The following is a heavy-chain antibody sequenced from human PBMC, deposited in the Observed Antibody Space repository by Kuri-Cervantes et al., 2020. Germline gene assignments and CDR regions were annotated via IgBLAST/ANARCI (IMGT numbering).Heavy chain of an antibody. V-gene: IGHV3-11*01. D-gene: IGHD4-23*01. CDR2: ISSSSSTI. J-gene: IGHJ4*02. Sequence: GESLKISRAASGFTFIDYYMNWIRQAPGKGLEWGSYISSSSSTIYYADSVKGRFNISRDNAKNSLYLQMNSLRAEDTADYYGAKHNGYRDYGGLGYIDYWGQGTLVTVSS. CDR3: AKHNGYRDYGGLGYIDY. CDR1: GFTFIDYY.